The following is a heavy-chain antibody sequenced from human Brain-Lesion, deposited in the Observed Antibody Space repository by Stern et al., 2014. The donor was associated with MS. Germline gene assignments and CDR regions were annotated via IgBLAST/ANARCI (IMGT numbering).Heavy chain of an antibody. CDR3: ARDQRGITIFGVVTDYYYLGMDV. CDR2: INPNTGGT. Sequence: QVQLVQSGAEVKKPGASVKVSCKTSGYIFTRYYLHWVRQAPGQGLEWMAWINPNTGGTKYAQKFQGRVTMSRDTSISTAYVELSSLTSDDTAVYYCARDQRGITIFGVVTDYYYLGMDVWGQGTTVTVSS. J-gene: IGHJ6*02. CDR1: GYIFTRYY. V-gene: IGHV1-2*02. D-gene: IGHD3-3*01.